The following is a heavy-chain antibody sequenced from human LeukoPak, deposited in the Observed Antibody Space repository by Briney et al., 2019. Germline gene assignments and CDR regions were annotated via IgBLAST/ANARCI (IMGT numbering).Heavy chain of an antibody. CDR1: GFTFSIYA. J-gene: IGHJ4*02. CDR3: AHAPVGYSHPQTDY. D-gene: IGHD2-21*01. CDR2: ISGSGGSI. V-gene: IGHV3-23*01. Sequence: RGGSLRLSCVASGFTFSIYALTCVRQAPGKGREWVSAISGSGGSIYCADSVKGRFTLSRDNPKNTLYLQMDSLRAEDTAVYYCAHAPVGYSHPQTDYWGQGTLVTVSS.